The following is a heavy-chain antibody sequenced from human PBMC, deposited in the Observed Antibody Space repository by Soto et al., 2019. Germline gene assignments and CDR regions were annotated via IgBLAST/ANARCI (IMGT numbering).Heavy chain of an antibody. CDR1: GYIFSLYS. Sequence: ASVKVSCKTSGYIFSLYSISWVRRAPGQGLEWMGWISGYNGSTNYAQKFQGRVTMTTSTTTAYMELRSLRSDDTAVYYCARGMGLAADFDYWGQGTPVTVSS. CDR2: ISGYNGST. CDR3: ARGMGLAADFDY. D-gene: IGHD3-9*01. V-gene: IGHV1-18*01. J-gene: IGHJ4*02.